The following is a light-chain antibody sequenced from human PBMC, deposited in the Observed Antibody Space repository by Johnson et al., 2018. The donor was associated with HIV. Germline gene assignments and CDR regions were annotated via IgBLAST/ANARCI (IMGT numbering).Light chain of an antibody. J-gene: IGLJ1*01. CDR1: SSNIGNNY. Sequence: QSVFTQPPSVSAAPGQKVTISCSGSSSNIGNNYVSWYQQLPGTAPKLLIYENNQRPSGIHDRFSGSNSGTSATLGSTGLQTGDEADYYCGTWHNSLSTGGVFGTGTKVTVL. CDR3: GTWHNSLSTGGV. CDR2: ENN. V-gene: IGLV1-51*02.